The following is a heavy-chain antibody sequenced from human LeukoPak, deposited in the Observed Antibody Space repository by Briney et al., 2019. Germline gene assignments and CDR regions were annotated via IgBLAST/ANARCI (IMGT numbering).Heavy chain of an antibody. Sequence: GGSLRLSCAASGFTLNYYAMSWVRQAPGKGLEWVSSISGSGASTYYADSVRGRFTIMRDNSQNTLYLHIKNLRAEDSALYYCANGLAASGDFALRGYYYFMDVWGKGTTVTVSS. V-gene: IGHV3-23*01. CDR2: ISGSGAST. CDR3: ANGLAASGDFALRGYYYFMDV. D-gene: IGHD7-27*01. CDR1: GFTLNYYA. J-gene: IGHJ6*03.